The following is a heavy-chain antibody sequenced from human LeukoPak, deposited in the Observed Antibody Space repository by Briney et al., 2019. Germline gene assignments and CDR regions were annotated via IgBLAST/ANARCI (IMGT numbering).Heavy chain of an antibody. D-gene: IGHD3-10*01. CDR3: AKSNGYGLVDI. V-gene: IGHV4-38-2*02. CDR2: IYHSGST. Sequence: PSETLSLTCTVSGYSINSGYYWGWIRQPPGKGLEWIGSIYHSGSTYYNPSLKSRVTISLDTSRNQFSLKLNSVTAADTAVYYCAKSNGYGLVDIWGQGTMVTVSS. CDR1: GYSINSGYY. J-gene: IGHJ3*02.